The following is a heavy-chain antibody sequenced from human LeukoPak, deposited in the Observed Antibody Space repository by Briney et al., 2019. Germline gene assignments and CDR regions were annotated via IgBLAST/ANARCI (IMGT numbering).Heavy chain of an antibody. CDR3: AKDRFASRDGYNS. CDR1: GFTFSSYA. D-gene: IGHD5-24*01. CDR2: ISGSGGST. Sequence: GGSLRLSCAASGFTFSSYAMSWVRQAPGKGLEWVSAISGSGGSTYYADSVKGRLTISRDNSKNTLYLQMNSLRAEDTAVYYCAKDRFASRDGYNSWGQGTLVTVSS. J-gene: IGHJ5*02. V-gene: IGHV3-23*01.